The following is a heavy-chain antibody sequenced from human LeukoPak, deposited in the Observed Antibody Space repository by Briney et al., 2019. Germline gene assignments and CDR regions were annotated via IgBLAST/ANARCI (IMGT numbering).Heavy chain of an antibody. Sequence: ASVKVSCKASGYTFTSYDINWVRQATGQGLEWMGWMNPNSGNTGYAQKFQGRVTMTRDTSISTAYMELSSLRSGDTAVYYCARAPLSVLRYFDWLHGPIDYWGQGPLVTVSS. V-gene: IGHV1-8*01. CDR1: GYTFTSYD. J-gene: IGHJ4*02. CDR3: ARAPLSVLRYFDWLHGPIDY. D-gene: IGHD3-9*01. CDR2: MNPNSGNT.